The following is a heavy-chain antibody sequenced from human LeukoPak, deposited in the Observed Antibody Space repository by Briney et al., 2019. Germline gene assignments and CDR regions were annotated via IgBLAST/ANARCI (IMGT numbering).Heavy chain of an antibody. CDR1: GGTFSSYA. J-gene: IGHJ6*04. CDR3: ARDPLDTAMVTNKYYYYYGMDV. D-gene: IGHD5-18*01. V-gene: IGHV1-69*01. Sequence: GSSVKVSCKASGGTFSSYAISWVRQAPGQGLEWMGGIISIFGTANYAQKFQGRVTITADESTSTAYMELSSLRSEDTAVYYCARDPLDTAMVTNKYYYYYGMDVWGKGTTVTVSS. CDR2: IISIFGTA.